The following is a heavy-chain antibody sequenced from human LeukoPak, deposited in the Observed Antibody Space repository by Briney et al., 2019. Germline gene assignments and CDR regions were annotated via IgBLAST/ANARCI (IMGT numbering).Heavy chain of an antibody. Sequence: ASVKVSCKTSGYTFTDYYIHWVRQAPGQGLEWLGCINPNTDATNYAQKFQGRVTITRNTSISTAYMELSSLRSEDTAVYYCARGPYDSSGWYISVRFDYWGQGTLVTVSS. CDR3: ARGPYDSSGWYISVRFDY. V-gene: IGHV1-2*02. CDR2: INPNTDAT. J-gene: IGHJ4*02. D-gene: IGHD6-19*01. CDR1: GYTFTDYY.